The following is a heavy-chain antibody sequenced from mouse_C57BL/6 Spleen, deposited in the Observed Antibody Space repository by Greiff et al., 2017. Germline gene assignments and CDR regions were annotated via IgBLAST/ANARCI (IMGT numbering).Heavy chain of an antibody. D-gene: IGHD2-2*01. CDR3: AREDYGYDGFAY. J-gene: IGHJ3*01. CDR1: GFNIKDYY. Sequence: VQLQQSGAELVKPGASVKLSCTASGFNIKDYYMHWVKQRTEQGLEWIGRIDPEDGEIKYAPKFQGKATITADTSSNTAYLQLSSLTSEDTAVYYCAREDYGYDGFAYWGQGTLVTVSA. CDR2: IDPEDGEI. V-gene: IGHV14-2*01.